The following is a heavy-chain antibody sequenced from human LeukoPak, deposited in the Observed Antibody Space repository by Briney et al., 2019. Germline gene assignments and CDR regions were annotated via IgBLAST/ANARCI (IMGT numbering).Heavy chain of an antibody. CDR2: VYHSGTT. CDR1: GGSITSHSQY. J-gene: IGHJ4*02. CDR3: ARRWYFYDGDGYSGYFFDY. Sequence: PSGTLSLTCSVSGGSITSHSQYWGWIRQSPGKALEWLGYVYHSGTTYYNPSLKTRVSISADTSRNKFSLKMSSVTAADTAVYYCARRWYFYDGDGYSGYFFDYWSQGLLVTVSS. D-gene: IGHD3-22*01. V-gene: IGHV4-39*01.